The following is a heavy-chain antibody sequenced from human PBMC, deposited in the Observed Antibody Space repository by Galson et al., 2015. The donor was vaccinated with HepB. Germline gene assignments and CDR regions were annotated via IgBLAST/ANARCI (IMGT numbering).Heavy chain of an antibody. Sequence: SVKVSCKASGYSFTTNGISWVRQAPGQGLEWMGWISANSGKTNYAQKYQNRVTLTRDTATSTVHMELRSQRSDDTAVYYCARDHRWYFDYWGQGSLVTVSS. J-gene: IGHJ4*02. D-gene: IGHD2-15*01. CDR2: ISANSGKT. CDR1: GYSFTTNG. CDR3: ARDHRWYFDY. V-gene: IGHV1-18*04.